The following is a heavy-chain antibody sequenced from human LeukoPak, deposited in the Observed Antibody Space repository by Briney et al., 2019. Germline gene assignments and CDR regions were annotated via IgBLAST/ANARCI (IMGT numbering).Heavy chain of an antibody. CDR3: ARDHRPEIQYYYMDA. CDR1: GFSLSNYG. J-gene: IGHJ6*03. Sequence: GGSLRLSCAASGFSLSNYGMHWVRQAPGKGLEWVAALLYDGNTKHYADSVKGRFTISRDISKNTFYLQMNSLTAEDTAVYYCARDHRPEIQYYYMDAWGKGTTVAVSS. V-gene: IGHV3-33*01. CDR2: LLYDGNTK. D-gene: IGHD1-14*01.